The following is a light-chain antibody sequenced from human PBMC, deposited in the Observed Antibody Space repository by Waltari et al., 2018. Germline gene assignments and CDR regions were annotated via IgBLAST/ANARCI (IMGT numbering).Light chain of an antibody. J-gene: IGKJ5*01. Sequence: EILMTQSPATLSVSPGERATLSCRASRGIFSNLAWYQQRPGQAPRLLIYDASTRAPGVPSRFSGSGSGTEFTLTIRSLQSEDSAVYYCQQYNVWPPITFGQGTRLEIK. V-gene: IGKV3-15*01. CDR3: QQYNVWPPIT. CDR2: DAS. CDR1: RGIFSN.